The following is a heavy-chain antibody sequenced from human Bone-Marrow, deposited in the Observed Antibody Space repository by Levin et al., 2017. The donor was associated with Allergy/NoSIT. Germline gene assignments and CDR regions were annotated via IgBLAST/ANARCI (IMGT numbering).Heavy chain of an antibody. D-gene: IGHD2/OR15-2a*01. CDR1: RFTISNAW. Sequence: PSETLSLTCAASRFTISNAWMIWVRQAPGKGLEWVGCIKSKSAGGTTDYNAPVKGRFTISRDESKNTLDLQMNSLKTEDAAVYYCAASYTTAGAFDIWGQGTVVTVSS. CDR3: AASYTTAGAFDI. V-gene: IGHV3-15*01. J-gene: IGHJ3*02. CDR2: IKSKSAGGTT.